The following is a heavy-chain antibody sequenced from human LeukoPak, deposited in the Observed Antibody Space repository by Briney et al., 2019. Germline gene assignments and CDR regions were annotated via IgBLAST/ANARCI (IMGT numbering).Heavy chain of an antibody. J-gene: IGHJ4*02. CDR1: GYTFTGYY. D-gene: IGHD3-22*01. CDR2: INPNSGGT. Sequence: ASVKVSCKASGYTFTGYYMHWVRQAPGQGLEWMGWINPNSGGTNYAQKFQGRVTMTRDTSISTAYMELSRLRSDDTAVYYCAREVAYYDSSEIPGDYWGQGTLVTVSP. V-gene: IGHV1-2*02. CDR3: AREVAYYDSSEIPGDY.